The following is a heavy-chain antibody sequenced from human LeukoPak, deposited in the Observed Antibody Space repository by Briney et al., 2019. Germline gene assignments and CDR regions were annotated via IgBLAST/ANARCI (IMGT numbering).Heavy chain of an antibody. CDR2: IFYSGST. Sequence: SETLSLTCTVSGGSISSYYWSWIRQPPGKGLEWIGYIFYSGSTNYNPFLKSRATISVDTPKNQFSLKLSSVTAADTAVYYCARHASAQWLFDSWGQGTLVTVSS. CDR1: GGSISSYY. CDR3: ARHASAQWLFDS. J-gene: IGHJ4*02. D-gene: IGHD3-22*01. V-gene: IGHV4-59*08.